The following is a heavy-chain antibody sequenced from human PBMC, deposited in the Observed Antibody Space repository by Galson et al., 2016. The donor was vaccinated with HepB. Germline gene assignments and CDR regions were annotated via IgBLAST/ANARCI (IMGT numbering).Heavy chain of an antibody. V-gene: IGHV4-4*02. CDR2: TLESGKA. CDR3: ATVRVGCSDTSCYFES. Sequence: SETLSLTCAVSTGAISNTFWWTWLRQTPGKGPEWIGETLESGKANYNPSLRSRVTISFDKSKNQFFLTLTSVPAADTAVYFCATVRVGCSDTSCYFESWGQGTLVTVSS. CDR1: TGAISNTFW. J-gene: IGHJ4*02. D-gene: IGHD2-2*01.